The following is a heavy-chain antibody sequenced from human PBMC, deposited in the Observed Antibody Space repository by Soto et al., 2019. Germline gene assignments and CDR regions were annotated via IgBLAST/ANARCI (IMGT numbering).Heavy chain of an antibody. Sequence: EVQLVQSGAEVKKPGESLKIFCKGSGYRFTHYWIGWVRQMPGKGLEWMGIIYPSDSDTRYSPSFQGQVTISADKSISAAYLQWSSLKASDTAMYYCASHKEGIPSASDYWGQGTLVTVSS. CDR2: IYPSDSDT. CDR3: ASHKEGIPSASDY. V-gene: IGHV5-51*03. J-gene: IGHJ4*02. CDR1: GYRFTHYW. D-gene: IGHD2-2*01.